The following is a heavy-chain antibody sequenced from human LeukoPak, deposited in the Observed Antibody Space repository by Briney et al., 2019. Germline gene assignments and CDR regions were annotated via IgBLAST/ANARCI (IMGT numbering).Heavy chain of an antibody. V-gene: IGHV3-23*01. J-gene: IGHJ1*01. CDR1: GITFGRYA. CDR3: ACGNDYFDRHGYYFEYLQS. Sequence: GGSLRLSCVASGITFGRYAMTWVRQAPGKGLKWVSGISGTGETTHYADSVKGRFTISRDHSKKTVYLQMNSLRGVDTAVYFCACGNDYFDRHGYYFEYLQSWGQGTLVTVSS. CDR2: ISGTGETT. D-gene: IGHD3-22*01.